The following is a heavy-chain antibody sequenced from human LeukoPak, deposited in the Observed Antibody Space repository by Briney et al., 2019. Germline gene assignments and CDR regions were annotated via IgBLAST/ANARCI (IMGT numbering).Heavy chain of an antibody. J-gene: IGHJ4*02. CDR3: ARRVDSYWFSDY. Sequence: GESLKISCRASAYSFTNYWIGWLRQLPGKDLQEMGIIYPGDSGTRYIPSFQGRVTISADKSISTAYLQWSSLTASDTAVYYCARRVDSYWFSDYWGQGTLVTVSS. CDR2: IYPGDSGT. D-gene: IGHD2-8*02. V-gene: IGHV5-51*01. CDR1: AYSFTNYW.